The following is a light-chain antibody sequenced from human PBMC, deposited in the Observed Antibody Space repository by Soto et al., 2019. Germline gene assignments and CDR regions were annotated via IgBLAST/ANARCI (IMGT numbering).Light chain of an antibody. Sequence: DIQMPQPPSSVSASVGDRVLITCRARQDITTRWSWYQQKAGQAPQLLIYSASTLQTGVSPRFRGIGGGTAFTRTITNLHPEDFADYDGQHGHGFLTFGGGTKVVI. CDR1: QDITTR. V-gene: IGKV1-12*01. CDR2: SAS. J-gene: IGKJ4*01. CDR3: QHGHGFLT.